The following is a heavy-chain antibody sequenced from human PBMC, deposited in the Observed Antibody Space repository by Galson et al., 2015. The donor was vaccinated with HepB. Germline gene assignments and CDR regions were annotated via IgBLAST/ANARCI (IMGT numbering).Heavy chain of an antibody. CDR1: GFTFSSYA. J-gene: IGHJ4*02. D-gene: IGHD6-19*01. V-gene: IGHV3-64D*06. CDR3: VKDLSGWPTGYFDY. CDR2: ISSNGGST. Sequence: SLRLSCAASGFTFSSYAMHWVRQAPGKGLEYVSAISSNGGSTYYADSVKGRFTISRDNSKNTLYLQMSSLRAEDTAVYYCVKDLSGWPTGYFDYWGQGTLVTVSS.